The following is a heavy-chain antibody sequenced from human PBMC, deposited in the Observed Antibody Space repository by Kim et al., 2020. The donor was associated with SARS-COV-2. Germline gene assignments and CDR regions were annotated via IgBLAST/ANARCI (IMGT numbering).Heavy chain of an antibody. J-gene: IGHJ6*02. V-gene: IGHV1-3*01. CDR3: ARDPPGITMVRGVRIYYYYGMDV. CDR1: GYTFTSYA. CDR2: INAGNGNT. Sequence: ASVKVSCKASGYTFTSYAMHWVRQAPGQRLEWMGWINAGNGNTKYSQKFQGRVTITRDTSASTAYMELSSLRSEDTAVYYCARDPPGITMVRGVRIYYYYGMDVWSQGTTVTVSS. D-gene: IGHD3-10*01.